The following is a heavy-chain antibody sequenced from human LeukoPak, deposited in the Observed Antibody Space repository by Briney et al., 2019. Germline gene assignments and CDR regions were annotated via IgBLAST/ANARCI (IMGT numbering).Heavy chain of an antibody. CDR1: GFTFSNYN. Sequence: GGSLRLSCAASGFTFSNYNMNWVRQAPGKGLEWVSYISSSSSTIYYADSVKGRFTISRDNAKNSLYLQMNSLRAEDTAVYYCARDLPDLYSSGWTSFDYWGQGTLVTVSS. D-gene: IGHD6-19*01. CDR2: ISSSSSTI. CDR3: ARDLPDLYSSGWTSFDY. J-gene: IGHJ4*02. V-gene: IGHV3-48*01.